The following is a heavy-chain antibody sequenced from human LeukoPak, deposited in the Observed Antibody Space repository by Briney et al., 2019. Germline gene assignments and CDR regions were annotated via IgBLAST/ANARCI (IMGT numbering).Heavy chain of an antibody. D-gene: IGHD3-10*01. V-gene: IGHV4-39*02. CDR2: IYYSGST. J-gene: IGHJ4*02. Sequence: SETLSLTCTVSGCSISGSSYYRGWIRQPPGKGLEWIGSIYYSGSTYYNPSLKSRVTISVDTSKNQFSLKLNSVTATDTAVYYCARGGRPDYWGQGTLVTVSS. CDR1: GCSISGSSYY. CDR3: ARGGRPDY.